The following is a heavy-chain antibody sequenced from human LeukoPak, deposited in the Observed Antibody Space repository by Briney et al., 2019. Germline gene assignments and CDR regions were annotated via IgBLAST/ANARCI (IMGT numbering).Heavy chain of an antibody. CDR2: ISSSSSTI. CDR1: GFTFSSYS. J-gene: IGHJ4*02. CDR3: ARDIVWLQFKCFDY. D-gene: IGHD5-24*01. Sequence: PGXXLRLSCAASGFTFSSYSMNWVRQAPGKGMEWVSYISSSSSTIYYADSVKGRFTISRDNAKNSLHLQMNSLRAEDTAVYYCARDIVWLQFKCFDYWGQGTLVTVSS. V-gene: IGHV3-48*01.